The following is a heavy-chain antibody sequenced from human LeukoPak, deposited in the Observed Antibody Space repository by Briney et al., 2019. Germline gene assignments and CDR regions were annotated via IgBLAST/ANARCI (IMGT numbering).Heavy chain of an antibody. CDR3: AGLGAVVPAANRDV. V-gene: IGHV4-34*01. D-gene: IGHD2-2*01. CDR1: GGSFSGYY. CDR2: INHSGST. J-gene: IGHJ6*04. Sequence: SETLSLTCAVYGGSFSGYYWSWIRQPPGKGLEWIGKINHSGSTNYNPSLKSRVTISVDTSKNQFSLKLSSVTAADTAVYYCAGLGAVVPAANRDVWGKGTTVTVSS.